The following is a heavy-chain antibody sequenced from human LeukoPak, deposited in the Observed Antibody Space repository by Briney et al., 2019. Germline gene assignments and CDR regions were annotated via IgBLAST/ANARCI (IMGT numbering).Heavy chain of an antibody. D-gene: IGHD3-22*01. Sequence: SETLSLTCTVSGGSISSYYWSWIRQPAGKGLEWIGRLYTSGSTNYNPSLKSRVTMSVDTSKNQFSLKLTSVTAADTAVYYCARDSYDSSTYSWSYMDVWGKGTTVTISS. CDR3: ARDSYDSSTYSWSYMDV. CDR1: GGSISSYY. CDR2: LYTSGST. J-gene: IGHJ6*03. V-gene: IGHV4-4*07.